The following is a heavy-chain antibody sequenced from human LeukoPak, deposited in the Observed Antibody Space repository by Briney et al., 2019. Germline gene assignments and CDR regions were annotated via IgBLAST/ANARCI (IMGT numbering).Heavy chain of an antibody. D-gene: IGHD6-19*01. V-gene: IGHV3-53*01. CDR3: ASGKAVAGNDY. CDR2: IYSGGST. Sequence: PGGALRLSCAASGFTVSSNYMSWVRQAPGKGLEWVSVIYSGGSTYYADSVKGRFTISRDNSKNTLYLQMNSLRAEDTAVYYCASGKAVAGNDYWGQGTLVTVSS. J-gene: IGHJ4*02. CDR1: GFTVSSNY.